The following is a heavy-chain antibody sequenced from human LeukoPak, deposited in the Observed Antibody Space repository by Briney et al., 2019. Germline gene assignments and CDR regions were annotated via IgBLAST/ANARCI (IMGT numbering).Heavy chain of an antibody. CDR1: GGSISSSSYY. D-gene: IGHD6-19*01. J-gene: IGHJ2*01. V-gene: IGHV4-39*01. CDR3: ATRAVTAPSWYFNL. CDR2: IYYSGST. Sequence: SETLSLTCTVSGGSISSSSYYWGWIRQPPGKGLEWIGSIYYSGSTYYNPSLKSRVTTSVDTSKNQFSLKLSSVTAADTAVYYCATRAVTAPSWYFNLWGRGTLVRVSS.